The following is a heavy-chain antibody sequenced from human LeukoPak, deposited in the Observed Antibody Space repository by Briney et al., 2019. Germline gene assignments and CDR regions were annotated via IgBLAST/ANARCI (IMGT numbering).Heavy chain of an antibody. V-gene: IGHV3-7*01. CDR1: GFTFSSYW. J-gene: IGHJ4*02. CDR3: ARNVLLWFGELLPTYYFDY. D-gene: IGHD3-10*01. CDR2: IKQDGSEK. Sequence: GGSLRLSCAASGFTFSSYWMSWVRQAPGKGLEWVANIKQDGSEKYYVDSVKGRFTISRDNAKNSLYLQMNSLRAEDTAVYYCARNVLLWFGELLPTYYFDYWGQGTLVTVSS.